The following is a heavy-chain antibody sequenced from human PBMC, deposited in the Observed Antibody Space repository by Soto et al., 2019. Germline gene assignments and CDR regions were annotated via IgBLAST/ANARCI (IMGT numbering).Heavy chain of an antibody. CDR1: GFTFSNYA. CDR2: ITGDKT. V-gene: IGHV3-23*01. J-gene: IGHJ4*02. D-gene: IGHD5-18*01. Sequence: PGGSLRLSCAASGFTFSNYAMSWVRQAPGRGPEWVSTITGDKTHYADSAKGRFTISRDNSKNTLYLQMNSLRAEDTAVYYCVKRGYSFGGQFESWGQGTLVTVSS. CDR3: VKRGYSFGGQFES.